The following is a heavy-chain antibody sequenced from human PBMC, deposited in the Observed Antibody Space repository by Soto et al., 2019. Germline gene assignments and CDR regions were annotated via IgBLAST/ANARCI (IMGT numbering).Heavy chain of an antibody. CDR2: ISGSGGST. Sequence: EVQLLESGGGLVQPGGSLRLSCAASGFTFSSYAMSWVRQAPGKGLEWVSAISGSGGSTYYAGSVKGRFTISRDNSKNTLYLQMNSLRAEDTAVYYCAKIGYSYVYPPEYYFDYWGQGTLVTVSS. D-gene: IGHD5-18*01. J-gene: IGHJ4*02. V-gene: IGHV3-23*01. CDR1: GFTFSSYA. CDR3: AKIGYSYVYPPEYYFDY.